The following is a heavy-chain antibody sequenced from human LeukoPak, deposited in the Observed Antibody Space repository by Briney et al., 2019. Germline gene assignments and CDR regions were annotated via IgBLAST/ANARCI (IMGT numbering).Heavy chain of an antibody. J-gene: IGHJ4*02. D-gene: IGHD7-27*01. V-gene: IGHV3-66*01. CDR2: IYSGGAT. CDR3: ARAWGRYYDY. Sequence: GGSLRLSCVASGLSISGQWMNWVRQAPGKGLEWVSIIYSGGATYYADSVKGRFTISRDNSKNTLSLQMNSLRAEDTAVYHCARAWGRYYDYWGQGTLVTVSS. CDR1: GLSISGQW.